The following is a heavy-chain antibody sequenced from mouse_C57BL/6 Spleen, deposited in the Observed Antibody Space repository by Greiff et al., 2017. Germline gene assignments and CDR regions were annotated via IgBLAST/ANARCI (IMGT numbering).Heavy chain of an antibody. J-gene: IGHJ2*01. CDR3: AREGDYYGSDY. V-gene: IGHV1-26*01. D-gene: IGHD1-1*01. CDR1: GYTFTDYY. Sequence: EVQLQQSGPELVKPGASVKISCKASGYTFTDYYMDWVKQSHGKSLEWIGDINPNNGGTSYNQKFKGKATLTVDKSSSTAYMELRSLTSEDSAVYYCAREGDYYGSDYWGQGTTLTVSS. CDR2: INPNNGGT.